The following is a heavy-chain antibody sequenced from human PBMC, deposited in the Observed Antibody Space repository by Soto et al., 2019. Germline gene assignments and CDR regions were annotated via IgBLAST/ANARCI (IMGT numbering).Heavy chain of an antibody. J-gene: IGHJ4*02. Sequence: QITLKESGPTVVKPTQPLTLTCTFSGFSVNSKGVGVGWIRQPPGKALEYVALIYWDDDKRYSPSLRHRLTITKDASGNQVVLSLADVDPVDTVTYYCAYRWCGTGSYFDHWGPGIGVTVSS. V-gene: IGHV2-5*02. CDR3: AYRWCGTGSYFDH. CDR2: IYWDDDK. D-gene: IGHD3-10*01. CDR1: GFSVNSKGVG.